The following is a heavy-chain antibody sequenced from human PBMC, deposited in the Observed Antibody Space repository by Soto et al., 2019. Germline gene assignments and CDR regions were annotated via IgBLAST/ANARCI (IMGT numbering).Heavy chain of an antibody. Sequence: EVQLVESGGGLVQPGRSLRLSFAASGFTFDDYAMHWVRQAPGKGLEWVSGISWNSGSIGYADSVKGRFTISRDNAKNSLYLQMNSLRAEDTALYYCARGNPFGYWGQGTLVTVSS. CDR3: ARGNPFGY. CDR1: GFTFDDYA. CDR2: ISWNSGSI. D-gene: IGHD4-4*01. V-gene: IGHV3-9*01. J-gene: IGHJ4*02.